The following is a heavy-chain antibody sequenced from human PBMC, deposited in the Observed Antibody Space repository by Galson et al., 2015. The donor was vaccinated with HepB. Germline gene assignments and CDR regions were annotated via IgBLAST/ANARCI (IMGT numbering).Heavy chain of an antibody. CDR1: GFTFSSYW. D-gene: IGHD3-22*01. V-gene: IGHV3-7*01. CDR3: ARALPYYYDSSGWASGV. Sequence: SLRLSCAASGFTFSSYWMSWVRQAPGKGLEWVANIKQDGSEKYYVDSVKGRFTISRDNAKNSLYLQMNSLRAEDTAVYYCARALPYYYDSSGWASGVWGQGTLVTVSS. J-gene: IGHJ4*02. CDR2: IKQDGSEK.